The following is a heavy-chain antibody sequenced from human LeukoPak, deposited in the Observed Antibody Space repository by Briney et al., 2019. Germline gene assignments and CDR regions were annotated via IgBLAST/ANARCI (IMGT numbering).Heavy chain of an antibody. CDR1: GGSFSGYY. D-gene: IGHD6-13*01. Sequence: SETLSLTCAVYGGSFSGYYRSWIRQPPGKGLEWIGEINHSGSTNYNPSLKSRVTISVDTSKNQFSLKLSSVTAADTAVYYCARDLSTSSWSEIDSWGQGTLVTVSS. V-gene: IGHV4-34*01. CDR3: ARDLSTSSWSEIDS. J-gene: IGHJ4*02. CDR2: INHSGST.